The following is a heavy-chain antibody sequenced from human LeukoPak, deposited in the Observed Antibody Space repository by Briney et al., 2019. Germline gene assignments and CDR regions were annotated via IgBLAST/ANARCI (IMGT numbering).Heavy chain of an antibody. CDR1: GFTFSNYW. Sequence: PGGSLRLSCAASGFTFSNYWMSWVRQAPGKGLEWVANIHQNGSDKYHLDSVKGRFTISRDNAKNSLYLQMDSLRAEDTAVYYCARGGEWLVTLFDYWGQGTLVTVSS. V-gene: IGHV3-7*01. CDR2: IHQNGSDK. CDR3: ARGGEWLVTLFDY. J-gene: IGHJ4*02. D-gene: IGHD6-19*01.